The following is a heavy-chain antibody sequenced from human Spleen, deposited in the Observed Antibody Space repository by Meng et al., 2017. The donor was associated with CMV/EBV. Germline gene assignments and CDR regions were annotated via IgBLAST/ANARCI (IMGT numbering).Heavy chain of an antibody. V-gene: IGHV3-9*01. Sequence: SLKISCAVSGITLDHCAIHWVRQAPGKGLEWVSGISTRSGNIGYADSVKGRFTISRDTARNSLHLQMNSLRAEDTALYYCAKDIGVDIVVVPAATVYYYYGMDVWGQGTTVTVSS. CDR2: ISTRSGNI. CDR3: AKDIGVDIVVVPAATVYYYYGMDV. D-gene: IGHD2-2*03. J-gene: IGHJ6*02. CDR1: GITLDHCA.